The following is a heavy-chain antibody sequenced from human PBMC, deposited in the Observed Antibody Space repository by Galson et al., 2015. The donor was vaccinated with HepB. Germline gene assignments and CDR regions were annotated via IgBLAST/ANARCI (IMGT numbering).Heavy chain of an antibody. J-gene: IGHJ6*02. CDR2: TYYRSKWYN. V-gene: IGHV6-1*01. D-gene: IGHD3-22*01. Sequence: CAISGDSVSSSTAAWSWIRQSPSRGLEWLGRTYYRSKWYNDYAVSVKRRITINPDTSKNQFSLQLSSVTPEDTAVYYCARDSFYDNTGYPVPSNFGVDVWGQGTTVTVSS. CDR3: ARDSFYDNTGYPVPSNFGVDV. CDR1: GDSVSSSTAA.